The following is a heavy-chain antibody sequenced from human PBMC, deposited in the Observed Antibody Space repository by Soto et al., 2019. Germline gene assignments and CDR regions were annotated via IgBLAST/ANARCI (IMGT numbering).Heavy chain of an antibody. D-gene: IGHD3-9*01. J-gene: IGHJ4*02. V-gene: IGHV3-7*01. CDR2: IKQDGSEE. Sequence: EVQLVESGGGLVQPGGSLRLSCAASGFTFSSYWMSWVRQAPGRGLGWVANIKQDGSEEYYVDSVKGRFTISRDSAKNSLYLQMNSLRAEDTAVYYCATSSDTGYIFDFWGQGTLVTVSS. CDR1: GFTFSSYW. CDR3: ATSSDTGYIFDF.